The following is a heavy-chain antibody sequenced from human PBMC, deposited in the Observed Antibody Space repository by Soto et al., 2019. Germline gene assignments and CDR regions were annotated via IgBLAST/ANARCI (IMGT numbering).Heavy chain of an antibody. CDR1: GGTFSSYA. D-gene: IGHD6-13*01. CDR2: IIPIFGTA. CDR3: ATVAAATNNPAYYYYYGMDV. V-gene: IGHV1-69*06. Sequence: SVKVSCKASGGTFSSYAISWVRQAPGQGLEWMGGIIPIFGTANYAQKFQGRVTITADKSTSTAYMELSSLRSEDTAVYYCATVAAATNNPAYYYYYGMDVWGQGTTVTVSS. J-gene: IGHJ6*02.